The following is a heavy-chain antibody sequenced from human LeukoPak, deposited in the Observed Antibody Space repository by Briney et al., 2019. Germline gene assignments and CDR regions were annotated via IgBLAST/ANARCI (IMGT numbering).Heavy chain of an antibody. CDR1: GFTFSNAW. J-gene: IGHJ2*01. Sequence: GGSLRLSCAASGFTFSNAWMSWVRQAPGKGLEWVGRIKNKTDGGTTDYAAPVKGRFTISRDDSKNTLYLQMNSLKTEDTAVYYSTTDRPYYYGSGSEYFDLWGRGTLVTVSS. CDR3: TTDRPYYYGSGSEYFDL. D-gene: IGHD3-10*01. CDR2: IKNKTDGGTT. V-gene: IGHV3-15*01.